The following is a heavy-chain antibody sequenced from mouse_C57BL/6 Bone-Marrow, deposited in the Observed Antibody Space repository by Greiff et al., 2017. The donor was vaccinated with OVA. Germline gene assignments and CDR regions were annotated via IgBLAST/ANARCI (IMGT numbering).Heavy chain of an antibody. J-gene: IGHJ1*03. Sequence: VQLQQPGTELVKPGASVKLSCKASGYTFTSYWMHWVKQRPGQGLEWIGNINPSNGGTKYNEKFKSKATLTVDKSSSTAYMQLSSLTSEDSAVYYCARGDYYGSSYWYFDVWGTGTTVTVSS. V-gene: IGHV1-53*01. CDR1: GYTFTSYW. D-gene: IGHD1-1*01. CDR2: INPSNGGT. CDR3: ARGDYYGSSYWYFDV.